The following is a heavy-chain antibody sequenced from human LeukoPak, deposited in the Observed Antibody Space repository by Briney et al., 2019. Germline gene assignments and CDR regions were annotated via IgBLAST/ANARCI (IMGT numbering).Heavy chain of an antibody. Sequence: GGSLRLSCTTSGFTFGDYAMTWVRQAPGKGLEWVGFIRSEAYGGTTEYAASVKSRFTISRDDSTGIAYLQMDSLKPEDTAVYYCSRGVIVGAAYFDYWGQGTLVTVSS. J-gene: IGHJ4*02. CDR2: IRSEAYGGTT. D-gene: IGHD1-26*01. V-gene: IGHV3-49*04. CDR1: GFTFGDYA. CDR3: SRGVIVGAAYFDY.